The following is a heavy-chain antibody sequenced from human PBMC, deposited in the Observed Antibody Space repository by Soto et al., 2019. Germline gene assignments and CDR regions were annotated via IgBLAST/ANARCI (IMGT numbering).Heavy chain of an antibody. V-gene: IGHV1-2*02. Sequence: ASVKVSCKASGYTFTGYYMHWVRQAPLQGLEWMGWINPNSGGTNYAQKFQGRVTMTRDTSISTAYMELSRLRSDDTAVYYCARDLEYRSSISLYYYYGMNVWGQRTSVTVSS. D-gene: IGHD6-6*01. CDR3: ARDLEYRSSISLYYYYGMNV. J-gene: IGHJ6*02. CDR2: INPNSGGT. CDR1: GYTFTGYY.